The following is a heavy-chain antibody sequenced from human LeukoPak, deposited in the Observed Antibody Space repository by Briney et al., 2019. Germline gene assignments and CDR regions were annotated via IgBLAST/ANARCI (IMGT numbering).Heavy chain of an antibody. V-gene: IGHV3-33*08. CDR2: IWYDGSNK. J-gene: IGHJ4*02. D-gene: IGHD3-10*01. CDR3: ARDPYGSGSHDFDY. CDR1: GFTFSSYA. Sequence: GGSLRLSCAASGFTFSSYAMHWVRQAPGKGLEWVAVIWYDGSNKYYADSVKGRFTISRDNSKNTLYLQMNSLRAEDTAVYYCARDPYGSGSHDFDYWGQGTLVTVSS.